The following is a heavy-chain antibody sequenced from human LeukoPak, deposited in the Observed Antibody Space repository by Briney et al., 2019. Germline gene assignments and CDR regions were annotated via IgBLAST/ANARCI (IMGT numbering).Heavy chain of an antibody. J-gene: IGHJ4*02. CDR2: IKSKTDGGTT. Sequence: GGSLRLSCAASGFTFSNAWMSWVRQAPGKGLEWVGHIKSKTDGGTTDYAAPVKGRFTISRDDSKNTLYLQMNSLKTEDTAVYYCTTPRGYSSSWFDYWGQGTLVTVSS. V-gene: IGHV3-15*01. D-gene: IGHD6-13*01. CDR1: GFTFSNAW. CDR3: TTPRGYSSSWFDY.